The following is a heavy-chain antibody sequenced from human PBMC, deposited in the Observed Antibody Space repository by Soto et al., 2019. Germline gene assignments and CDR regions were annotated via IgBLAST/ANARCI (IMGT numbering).Heavy chain of an antibody. CDR3: TADAVIVVEIPCFDY. D-gene: IGHD3-22*01. CDR2: IKSKTDGGTT. V-gene: IGHV3-15*07. Sequence: EVQLVESGGGLVKPGGSLRLSCAASGFTFSNAWMNWVRQAPGKGLEWVGRIKSKTDGGTTDYAAPVKGRFTISSDESKSTLYLQMDSLKADDTAVDYCTADAVIVVEIPCFDYWGQGTLVAVSS. J-gene: IGHJ4*02. CDR1: GFTFSNAW.